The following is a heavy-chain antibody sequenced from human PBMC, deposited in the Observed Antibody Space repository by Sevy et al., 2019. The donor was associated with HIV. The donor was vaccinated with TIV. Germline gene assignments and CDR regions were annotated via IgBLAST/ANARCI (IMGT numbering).Heavy chain of an antibody. Sequence: GWSLRLSCAASGFTFSTYAMHWVRQAPGKGLEWVAVISYDGINIYYADSVKGRFTISRDNSKNTRYLQMNSLRAEDTAMYYCARDTHYYDISGYYPFDYWGQGTLVTVSS. CDR2: ISYDGINI. CDR1: GFTFSTYA. V-gene: IGHV3-30-3*01. J-gene: IGHJ4*02. CDR3: ARDTHYYDISGYYPFDY. D-gene: IGHD3-22*01.